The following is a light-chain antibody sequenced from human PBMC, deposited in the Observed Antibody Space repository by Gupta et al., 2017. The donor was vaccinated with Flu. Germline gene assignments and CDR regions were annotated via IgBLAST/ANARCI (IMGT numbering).Light chain of an antibody. CDR2: GAY. V-gene: IGKV3-20*01. J-gene: IGKJ3*01. CDR1: QSVGTNY. Sequence: PGERATLSCRASQSVGTNYVAWYQKKSGQAPRLLIYGAYRRATGIPDRFSGSGSGTEFTLTSSRLEPEDFAVYYWQQYSSSPSFGHGTKVDIK. CDR3: QQYSSSPS.